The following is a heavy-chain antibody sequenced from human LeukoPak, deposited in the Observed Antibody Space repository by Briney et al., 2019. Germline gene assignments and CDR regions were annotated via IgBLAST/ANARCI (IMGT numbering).Heavy chain of an antibody. V-gene: IGHV4-59*01. Sequence: SETLSLTCTVSGGSISSYYWSWIRQPPGKGLEWIGYIYYSGSTNYNPSLKSRVTISVDTSKNQFSLKLSSVTAADTAVYYCARGAGKNFDYWGQGTLVTVSS. CDR1: GGSISSYY. CDR2: IYYSGST. J-gene: IGHJ4*02. CDR3: ARGAGKNFDY.